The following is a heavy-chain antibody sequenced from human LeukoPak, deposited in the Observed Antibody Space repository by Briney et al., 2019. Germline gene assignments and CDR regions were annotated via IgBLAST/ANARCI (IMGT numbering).Heavy chain of an antibody. V-gene: IGHV4-59*08. CDR3: ARLQWELLFGFDP. CDR1: GGSIRRYY. CDR2: IYYSGST. Sequence: SETLSLTCTVSGGSIRRYYLSWLRQPPGKGLEWIGYIYYSGSTNYNPSLKSRVTISVDTSKNQFSLKLSSVTAADTAVYYCARLQWELLFGFDPWGQGTLVTVSS. J-gene: IGHJ5*02. D-gene: IGHD1-26*01.